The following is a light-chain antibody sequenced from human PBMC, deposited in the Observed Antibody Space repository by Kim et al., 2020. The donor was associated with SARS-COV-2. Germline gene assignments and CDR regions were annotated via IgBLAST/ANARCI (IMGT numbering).Light chain of an antibody. CDR2: DAF. CDR3: QQYDNLPYT. Sequence: SASVGNRVTITCQASQDISNYISWYQQKPEKAHKHLIYDAFNMETGVPSRFSGSGSGTDLTLTISGLQPEDIGTFYCQQYDNLPYTFGQGTKLEI. V-gene: IGKV1-33*01. CDR1: QDISNY. J-gene: IGKJ2*01.